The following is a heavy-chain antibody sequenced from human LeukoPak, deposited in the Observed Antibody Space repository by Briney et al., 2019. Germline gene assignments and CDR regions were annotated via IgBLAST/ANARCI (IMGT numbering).Heavy chain of an antibody. J-gene: IGHJ4*02. V-gene: IGHV3-15*01. CDR2: IKRKSDGGTT. CDR1: GLTFSSYW. CDR3: TTELDIRPNHY. D-gene: IGHD3-22*01. Sequence: PGGSLRLSCAASGLTFSSYWMSWVRQAPGKGLEWVGRIKRKSDGGTTDYAAPVKGRFTISRDDSKNTLYLQMNSLKSEDTAVYYCTTELDIRPNHYWGQGTLVTVSS.